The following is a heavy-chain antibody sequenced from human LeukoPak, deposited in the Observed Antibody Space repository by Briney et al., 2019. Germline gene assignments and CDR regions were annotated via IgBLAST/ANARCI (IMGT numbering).Heavy chain of an antibody. V-gene: IGHV4-61*05. CDR2: IYYSGST. CDR1: GGSISSSSYY. J-gene: IGHJ4*02. Sequence: SETLSLTCTVSGGSISSSSYYWGWIRQPPGKGLEWIGYIYYSGSTNYNPSLKSRVTISVDTSKNQFSLKLSSVTAADTAVYYCARHYGSGSYRDYWGQGTLVTVSS. D-gene: IGHD3-10*01. CDR3: ARHYGSGSYRDY.